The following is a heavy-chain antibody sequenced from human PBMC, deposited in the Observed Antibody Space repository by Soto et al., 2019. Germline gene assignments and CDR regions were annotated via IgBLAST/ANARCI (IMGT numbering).Heavy chain of an antibody. CDR1: VGSSSSGDYY. Sequence: SWTLSLTCTVSVGSSSSGDYYWIWIRHPPGKGLEWIGDIYYSGSTYYNPSLKSRVTISVDTSKNQFSLKLSSVTAADTAVYYCARAGGAIYNGGFDYWGQGTLVTVSS. J-gene: IGHJ4*02. V-gene: IGHV4-30-4*01. D-gene: IGHD1-20*01. CDR2: IYYSGST. CDR3: ARAGGAIYNGGFDY.